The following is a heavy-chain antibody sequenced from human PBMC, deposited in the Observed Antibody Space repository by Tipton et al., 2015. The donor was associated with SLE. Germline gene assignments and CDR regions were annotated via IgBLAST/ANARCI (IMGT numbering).Heavy chain of an antibody. D-gene: IGHD5-12*01. Sequence: TLSLTCTVSGGSISSYYWSWIRQPPGKGLERIGYIYYRGSTNYNPSLKSRVTISVDTSKNQFSLKLSSVTAADTAVYYCARGAPRGYSGYDSIPLAAAGHTFDYWGQGTLVTVSS. CDR2: IYYRGST. J-gene: IGHJ4*02. CDR1: GGSISSYY. V-gene: IGHV4-59*01. CDR3: ARGAPRGYSGYDSIPLAAAGHTFDY.